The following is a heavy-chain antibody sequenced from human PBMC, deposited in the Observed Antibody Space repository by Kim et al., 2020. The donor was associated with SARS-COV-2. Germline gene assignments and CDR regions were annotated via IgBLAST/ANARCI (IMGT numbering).Heavy chain of an antibody. V-gene: IGHV4-39*01. D-gene: IGHD2-15*01. Sequence: RVTISVDTSKNQFSLKLSSVTAADTAVYYCARQGATNIVVVVAANYYFDYWGQGTLVTVSS. CDR3: ARQGATNIVVVVAANYYFDY. J-gene: IGHJ4*02.